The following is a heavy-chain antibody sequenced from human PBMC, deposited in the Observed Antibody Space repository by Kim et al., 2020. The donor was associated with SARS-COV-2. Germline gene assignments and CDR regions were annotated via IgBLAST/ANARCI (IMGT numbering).Heavy chain of an antibody. V-gene: IGHV4-31*02. D-gene: IGHD6-19*01. CDR3: ARGGMSSGWYGWFDP. Sequence: PSLKSRVTISVDTSKNQVSLKLSSVTAADTAVYYCARGGMSSGWYGWFDPWGQGTLVTVSS. J-gene: IGHJ5*02.